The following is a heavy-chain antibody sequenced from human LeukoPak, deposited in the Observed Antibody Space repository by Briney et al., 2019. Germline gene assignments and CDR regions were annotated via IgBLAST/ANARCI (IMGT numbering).Heavy chain of an antibody. CDR3: ILGERFDILTGYSNADFDF. CDR1: GFTFSNAW. V-gene: IGHV3-15*04. CDR2: IERKTDGGTT. Sequence: GGSLRLSCAASGFTFSNAWMSWVRQAPGKGLEWVGRIERKTDGGTTDYAEPMKGRFTISRDDSKNTLYLQMNSLKTEDTAVYYCILGERFDILTGYSNADFDFWGQGTLVTVSS. J-gene: IGHJ4*02. D-gene: IGHD3-9*01.